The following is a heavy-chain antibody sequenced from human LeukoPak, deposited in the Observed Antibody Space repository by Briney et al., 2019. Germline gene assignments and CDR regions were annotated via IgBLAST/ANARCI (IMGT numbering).Heavy chain of an antibody. V-gene: IGHV1-8*01. Sequence: ASVKVSCKASGYTFTSYDINWVRQAPGQGLEWMGWMNPNSGNTGYAQKFQGRVTMTRNTSISTAYMELSSLRSEDTAVYYCARGYWSGELYYYYYMDVWGKGTTVTVSS. J-gene: IGHJ6*03. CDR1: GYTFTSYD. CDR3: ARGYWSGELYYYYYMDV. D-gene: IGHD3-10*01. CDR2: MNPNSGNT.